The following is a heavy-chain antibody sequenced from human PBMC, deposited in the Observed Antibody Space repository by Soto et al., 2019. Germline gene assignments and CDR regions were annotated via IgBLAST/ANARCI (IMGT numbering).Heavy chain of an antibody. Sequence: GESLKISCKGSGYTFTSYWIGWVRQMPGEGLEWMGVIYPSDSDIRYSPSFQGKVTISADKSITTAYLQWSSLKAADTAMYYCVRSGTSSGRFSDYWDQGTLVTVSS. D-gene: IGHD2-15*01. CDR1: GYTFTSYW. J-gene: IGHJ4*02. CDR3: VRSGTSSGRFSDY. V-gene: IGHV5-51*01. CDR2: IYPSDSDI.